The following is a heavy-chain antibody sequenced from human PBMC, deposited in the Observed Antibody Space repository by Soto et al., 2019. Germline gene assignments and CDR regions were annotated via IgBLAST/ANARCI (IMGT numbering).Heavy chain of an antibody. D-gene: IGHD3-3*01. CDR1: GGSISSSNYY. CDR2: LYYTGST. V-gene: IGHV4-39*02. Sequence: SETLSLTCAVSGGSISSSNYYWGWIRQPPGMGLEWIVSLYYTGSTSYNPSLKSRVTMSVDKSKNQFSLKLSSVTAADTAVYYCARDLFAPTGFWSGENWFDPWGQGTLVTVSS. J-gene: IGHJ5*02. CDR3: ARDLFAPTGFWSGENWFDP.